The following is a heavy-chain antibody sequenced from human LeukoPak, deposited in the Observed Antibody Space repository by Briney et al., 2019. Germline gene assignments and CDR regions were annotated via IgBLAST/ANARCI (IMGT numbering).Heavy chain of an antibody. J-gene: IGHJ4*02. CDR3: ATEFYSNGYNF. V-gene: IGHV3-15*01. Sequence: GGSLRLSCPGSGFTFSSAWMTWVRQIPGKGLEGVGHIKSRTDGGTTDYAAPVKGRFTISRDDSKNTVYLQMNSLKTEDSAVYFCATEFYSNGYNFWGQGTLVIVSS. CDR2: IKSRTDGGTT. CDR1: GFTFSSAW. D-gene: IGHD5-24*01.